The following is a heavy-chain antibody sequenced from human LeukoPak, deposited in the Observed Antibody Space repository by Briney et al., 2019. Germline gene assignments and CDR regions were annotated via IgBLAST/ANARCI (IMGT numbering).Heavy chain of an antibody. J-gene: IGHJ4*02. V-gene: IGHV1-2*02. CDR3: ALSGVQRTTMVRGVYHTAAHFDY. D-gene: IGHD3-10*01. CDR2: ISPNSGCI. CDR1: GYTFSGYY. Sequence: GASVKVSCKASGYTFSGYYMHWVRQAPGQGLEWMGWISPNSGCIYYAQKFQGRVTMTRDTSISTAYMELSRLRSDDTAVYYCALSGVQRTTMVRGVYHTAAHFDYWCQGTLVTVSS.